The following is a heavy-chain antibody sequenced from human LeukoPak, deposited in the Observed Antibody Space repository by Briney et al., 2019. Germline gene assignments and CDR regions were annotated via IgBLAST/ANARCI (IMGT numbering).Heavy chain of an antibody. V-gene: IGHV3-23*01. CDR2: ITHNGGDT. CDR1: GFTFSSYA. J-gene: IGHJ4*02. CDR3: AKGSTTSRPYYFDY. D-gene: IGHD2-2*01. Sequence: GGSLRLSCAASGFTFSSYAMSWVRQAPGEGLEWVSAITHNGGDTYHADSLKGRFTISRDNSKYTLYLQMNSLRAEDTAVYYCAKGSTTSRPYYFDYWGQGTLVTVSS.